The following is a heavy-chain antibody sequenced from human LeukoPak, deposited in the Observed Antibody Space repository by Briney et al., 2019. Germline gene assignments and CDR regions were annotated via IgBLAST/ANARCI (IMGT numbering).Heavy chain of an antibody. CDR2: ISGYNGNT. CDR3: ARDQGDNSYGYYAIWYAFDV. Sequence: ASVKVSCKTSGYTFTSNGISWVRQAPGQGLEWMGWISGYNGNTNYVQNLQGRVTMTTDTSTSTAYMELRSLRSDDTAVYYCARDQGDNSYGYYAIWYAFDVWGQGTMVTVSS. J-gene: IGHJ3*01. V-gene: IGHV1-18*01. D-gene: IGHD5-18*01. CDR1: GYTFTSNG.